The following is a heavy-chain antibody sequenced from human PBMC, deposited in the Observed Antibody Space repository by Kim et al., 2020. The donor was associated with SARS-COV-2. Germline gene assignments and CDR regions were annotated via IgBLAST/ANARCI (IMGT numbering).Heavy chain of an antibody. D-gene: IGHD1-26*01. V-gene: IGHV1-2*02. CDR3: ARGVGATTPSYAFDI. Sequence: QKFQGRVTMTRDTSISTAYMELSRLRSDDTAVYYCARGVGATTPSYAFDIWGQGTMVTVSS. J-gene: IGHJ3*02.